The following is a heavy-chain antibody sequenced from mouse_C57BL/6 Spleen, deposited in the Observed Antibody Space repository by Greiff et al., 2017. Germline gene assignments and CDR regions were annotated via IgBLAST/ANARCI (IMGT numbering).Heavy chain of an antibody. J-gene: IGHJ4*01. CDR3: ARGMTTVVPTSMDY. Sequence: EVQLVESGGDLVKPGGSLKLSCAASGFTFSSYGMSWVRQTPDKRLEWVATISSGGSYTYYPDSVKGRFTISRDNAKNTLYLQMSSLKSEDTAMYYCARGMTTVVPTSMDYWGQGTSVTVSS. CDR1: GFTFSSYG. D-gene: IGHD1-1*01. CDR2: ISSGGSYT. V-gene: IGHV5-6*01.